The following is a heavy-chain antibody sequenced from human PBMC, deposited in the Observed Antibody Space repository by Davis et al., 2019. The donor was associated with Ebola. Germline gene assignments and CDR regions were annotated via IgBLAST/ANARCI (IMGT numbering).Heavy chain of an antibody. V-gene: IGHV5-10-1*01. Sequence: GESLNIPCKCSGYSFTSYWISWVRQMPGTGLEWMGRIDPSDSYTNYSPSFQGHVTISADKSISTAYLQWSSLKASDTAMYYCAGQNYYYYGMDVWGQGTTVTVSS. CDR1: GYSFTSYW. CDR3: AGQNYYYYGMDV. J-gene: IGHJ6*02. CDR2: IDPSDSYT.